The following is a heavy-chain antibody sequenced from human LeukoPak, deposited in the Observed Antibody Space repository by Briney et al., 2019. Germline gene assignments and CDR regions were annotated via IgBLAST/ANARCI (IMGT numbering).Heavy chain of an antibody. V-gene: IGHV1-2*04. CDR1: GYTFTGYY. CDR2: INPNSGGT. J-gene: IGHJ4*02. Sequence: VASVTVSFKASGYTFTGYYMHWVRQAPGQGLEWMGWINPNSGGTNYAQKFQGWVTMTRDTSISTAYMELSRLRSDDTAVYYCASARLGIAERYFDYWGQGTLVTVSS. D-gene: IGHD1-26*01. CDR3: ASARLGIAERYFDY.